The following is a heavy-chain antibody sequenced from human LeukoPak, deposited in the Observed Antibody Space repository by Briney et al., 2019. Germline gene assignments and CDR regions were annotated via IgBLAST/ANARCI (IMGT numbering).Heavy chain of an antibody. CDR2: IIPILGIA. V-gene: IGHV1-69*04. J-gene: IGHJ4*02. CDR1: GGTFSSYA. D-gene: IGHD6-6*01. Sequence: ASVKVSCKASGGTFSSYAISWVQQAPGQGLEWMGRIIPILGIANYAQKFQGRVTITADKSTSTAYMELSSLRSEDTAVYYCARDIDSIAAPWGPYYFDYWGQGTLVTVSS. CDR3: ARDIDSIAAPWGPYYFDY.